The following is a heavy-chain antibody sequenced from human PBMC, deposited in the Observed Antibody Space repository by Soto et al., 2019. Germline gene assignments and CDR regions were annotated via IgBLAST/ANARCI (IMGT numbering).Heavy chain of an antibody. CDR1: GYTFTSYD. CDR2: MNPNSGNT. Sequence: QVPLVQSGAEVKKPGASVKVSCKASGYTFTSYDINWVRQATGQGLEWMGWMNPNSGNTGYAQKFQGRVTMTRNTSISTAYMELSSLRSEDTAVYYCARGYDFWSGYYVLNYYYGMDVWGQGTTVTVSS. CDR3: ARGYDFWSGYYVLNYYYGMDV. V-gene: IGHV1-8*01. J-gene: IGHJ6*02. D-gene: IGHD3-3*01.